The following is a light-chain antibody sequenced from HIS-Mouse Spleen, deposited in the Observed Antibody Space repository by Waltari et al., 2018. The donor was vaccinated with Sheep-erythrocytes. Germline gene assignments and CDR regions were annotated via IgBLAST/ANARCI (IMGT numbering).Light chain of an antibody. V-gene: IGLV2-8*01. CDR1: SSDVGGYNY. Sequence: QSALTQPPSASGSPGQSVTISCTGTSSDVGGYNYVSWYQQHPGKAPKHMIYEVSKGPSGVPDRFSGSKSGTTASLTVSGLQAEDEADYYCSSYAGSNNWVFGGGTKLTVL. J-gene: IGLJ3*02. CDR2: EVS. CDR3: SSYAGSNNWV.